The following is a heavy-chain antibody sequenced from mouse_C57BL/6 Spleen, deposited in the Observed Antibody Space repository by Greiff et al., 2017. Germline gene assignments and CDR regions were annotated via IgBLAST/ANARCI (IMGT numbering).Heavy chain of an antibody. CDR3: ARPSYGYDEAWFAY. CDR1: GYTFTDYN. CDR2: INPNNGGT. Sequence: VQLQQSGPELVKPGASVKIPCKASGYTFTDYNMDWVKQSHGKSLEWIGDINPNNGGTIYNQKFKGKATLTVDKSSSTAYMELRSLTSEDTAVYYCARPSYGYDEAWFAYWGQGTLVTVSA. V-gene: IGHV1-18*01. J-gene: IGHJ3*01. D-gene: IGHD2-2*01.